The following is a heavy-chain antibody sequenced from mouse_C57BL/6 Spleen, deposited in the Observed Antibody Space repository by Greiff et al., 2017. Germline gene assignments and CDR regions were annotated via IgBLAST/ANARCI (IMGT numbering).Heavy chain of an antibody. J-gene: IGHJ1*03. CDR1: GYTFTSYW. CDR3: SRLYDCGSSPRGWYFEV. D-gene: IGHD1-1*01. Sequence: VQLQQPGAELVMPGASVKLSCKASGYTFTSYWMHWVKQRPGQGLEWIGEIDPSDSYTNYNQKFKGKSTLTVDKSSSTAYMQLSSLTSEDSAVYYCSRLYDCGSSPRGWYFEVRGTGTTVTVSS. CDR2: IDPSDSYT. V-gene: IGHV1-69*01.